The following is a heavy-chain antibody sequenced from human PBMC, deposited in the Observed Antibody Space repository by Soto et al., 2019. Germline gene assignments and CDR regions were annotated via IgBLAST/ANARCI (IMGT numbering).Heavy chain of an antibody. J-gene: IGHJ6*03. CDR2: IYSSGST. V-gene: IGHV4-31*03. D-gene: IGHD3-16*01. Sequence: PSETLSLTCTVSGGSISSGGYFWSWIRQHPGKGLEWIGYIYSSGSTYYNPSLKSRVTISVDTSKDQFSLKLNSVTAADTAVYYCARVWGTGNYFYMDVWGKGTTVTVSS. CDR1: GGSISSGGYF. CDR3: ARVWGTGNYFYMDV.